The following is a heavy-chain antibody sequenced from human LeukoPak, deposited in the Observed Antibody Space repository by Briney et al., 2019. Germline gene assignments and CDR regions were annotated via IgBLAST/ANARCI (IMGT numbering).Heavy chain of an antibody. V-gene: IGHV3-53*03. CDR3: VSGYCRGARCHAFAFDI. D-gene: IGHD2-15*01. J-gene: IGHJ3*02. CDR1: GLTVSNSY. CDR2: LYRDDTS. Sequence: GGSLRLSCAASGLTVSNSYINWVRQPPGKGLEWVSVLYRDDTSYYAESVKGRFTISRDSAKNTLDLQMSGLRAEDTAMYYCVSGYCRGARCHAFAFDIWGQGTMVTVSP.